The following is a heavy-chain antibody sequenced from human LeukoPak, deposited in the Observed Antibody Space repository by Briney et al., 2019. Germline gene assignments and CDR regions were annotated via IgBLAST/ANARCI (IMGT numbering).Heavy chain of an antibody. J-gene: IGHJ4*02. CDR2: IYYSGST. V-gene: IGHV4-39*01. CDR1: GGSISSSSYY. CDR3: VHSSGYYSVDY. Sequence: SETLSLTCTVSGGSISSSSYYWRWIRQPPGKGLEWLGSIYYSGSTYYNPSLKSRVTISVDTSKNQFSLKLSSVTAADTAVYYCVHSSGYYSVDYWGQGTLVTVSS. D-gene: IGHD3-22*01.